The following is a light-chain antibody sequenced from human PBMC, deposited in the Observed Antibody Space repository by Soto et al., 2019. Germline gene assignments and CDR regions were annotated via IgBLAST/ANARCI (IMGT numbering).Light chain of an antibody. J-gene: IGLJ2*01. CDR3: YSYAGTSTSV. CDR2: EDD. Sequence: QSALTQPASVSGSPGQSITISCTGTSSDDGSYNLVSWYQQYPGKARKLMIYEDDERPSGVSNRFSGSKSGNTASLTIYGLQAEDEADYYCYSYAGTSTSVFGGGTELTVL. CDR1: SSDDGSYNL. V-gene: IGLV2-23*01.